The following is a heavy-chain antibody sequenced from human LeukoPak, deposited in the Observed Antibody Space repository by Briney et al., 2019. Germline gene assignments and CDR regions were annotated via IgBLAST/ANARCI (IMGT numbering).Heavy chain of an antibody. D-gene: IGHD6-19*01. CDR3: ARGGEYRQWLESLDY. J-gene: IGHJ4*02. CDR2: IYYSGST. Sequence: PSETLSLTCTVSGGSISSYYWSWIRQPPGKGLEWIGYIYYSGSTNYNPSLKSRVTISVDTSKNQFSLKLSSVTAADTAVYYCARGGEYRQWLESLDYWGQGTLVTVSS. V-gene: IGHV4-59*01. CDR1: GGSISSYY.